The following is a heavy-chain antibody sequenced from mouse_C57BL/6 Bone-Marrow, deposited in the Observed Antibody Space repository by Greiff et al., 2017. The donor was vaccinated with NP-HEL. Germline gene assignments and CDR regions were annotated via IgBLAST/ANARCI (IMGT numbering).Heavy chain of an antibody. D-gene: IGHD3-3*01. J-gene: IGHJ2*01. CDR3: ARDRGTDY. V-gene: IGHV5-4*01. CDR2: ISDGGSYT. CDR1: GFTFSSYA. Sequence: EVKLVESGGGLVKPGGSLKLSCAASGFTFSSYAMSWVRQTPEKRLEWVATISDGGSYTYYPDNVKGRFTSSRDNAKNNLYLQMSHLKSEDTAMYYCARDRGTDYWGQGTTLTVSS.